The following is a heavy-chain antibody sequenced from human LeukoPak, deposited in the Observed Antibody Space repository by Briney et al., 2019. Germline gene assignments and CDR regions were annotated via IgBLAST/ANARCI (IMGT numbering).Heavy chain of an antibody. CDR1: GFTFSSYD. D-gene: IGHD2-15*01. CDR3: ARDLGRRCSGGRCYYYYNYMDV. J-gene: IGHJ6*03. V-gene: IGHV3-23*01. CDR2: ITGSGGST. Sequence: GGSRRLSWAASGFTFSSYDMSWVRQAPGKGLEWVSGITGSGGSTYYADSVKGRFTISRDNSKNTLYLQVNSLRAEDTAVYYCARDLGRRCSGGRCYYYYNYMDVWGKGTTVTISS.